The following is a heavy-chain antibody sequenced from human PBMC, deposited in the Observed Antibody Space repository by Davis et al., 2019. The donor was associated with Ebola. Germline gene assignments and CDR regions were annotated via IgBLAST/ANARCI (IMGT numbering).Heavy chain of an antibody. CDR1: GGSFRGYD. Sequence: SETLSLTCAVSGGSFRGYDWRWIRQPPAPASPWIGAINHSGTTNYNPSLKSRVTISVDTSKNQFSLKLSSVTAADTAVYYCARAIGNYGGWFDPWGQGTLVTVSS. CDR3: ARAIGNYGGWFDP. J-gene: IGHJ5*02. V-gene: IGHV4-34*01. CDR2: INHSGTT. D-gene: IGHD4-11*01.